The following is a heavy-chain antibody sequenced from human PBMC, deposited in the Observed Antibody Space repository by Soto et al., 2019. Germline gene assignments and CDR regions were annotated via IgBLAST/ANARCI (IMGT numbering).Heavy chain of an antibody. CDR3: AGSRHPDCSGYYAA. Sequence: ASVKVSCKASGYTFTGYYMHWVRQAPGQGLEWMGWINPNSGGTNYAQKFQGWVTMTRDTSISTAYMELSRLRSDGTAVYYCAGSRHPDCSGYYAAWAPGTLVTVFS. V-gene: IGHV1-2*04. D-gene: IGHD3-22*01. J-gene: IGHJ5*02. CDR1: GYTFTGYY. CDR2: INPNSGGT.